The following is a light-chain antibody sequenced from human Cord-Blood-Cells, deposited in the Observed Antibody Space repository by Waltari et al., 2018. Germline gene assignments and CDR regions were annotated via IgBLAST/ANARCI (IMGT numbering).Light chain of an antibody. CDR2: DVS. V-gene: IGLV2-14*01. J-gene: IGLJ2*01. CDR3: SSYTSSSPRV. Sequence: QSALTQPASVSGSPRQSITISCPGTSSDVGGYNYVSWYQQHPGKAPKLIIYDVSNRPSGVSNRFSGSKSGNTASLTISGLQAEDEADYYCSSYTSSSPRVFGGGTKLTVL. CDR1: SSDVGGYNY.